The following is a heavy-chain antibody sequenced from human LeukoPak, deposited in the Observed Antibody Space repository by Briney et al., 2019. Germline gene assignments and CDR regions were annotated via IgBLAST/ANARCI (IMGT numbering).Heavy chain of an antibody. CDR3: ARLSETPAFYPGGRYLYLAY. J-gene: IGHJ4*02. CDR2: MNPSTGNT. V-gene: IGHV1-8*01. D-gene: IGHD2-8*02. CDR1: GYTFSSYD. Sequence: GASVKVSCKASGYTFSSYDINWVRQATGQGLEWMGWMNPSTGNTGYAQKFQGRVTMARDTSTSTAYMELSSLKSEDTAVYYCARLSETPAFYPGGRYLYLAYWGQGAQATVSS.